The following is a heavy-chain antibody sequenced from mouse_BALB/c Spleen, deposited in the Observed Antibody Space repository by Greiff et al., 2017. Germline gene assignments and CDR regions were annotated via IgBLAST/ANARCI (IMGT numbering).Heavy chain of an antibody. Sequence: VQLQQSGPELVKPGASVKISCKASGYTFTDYNMHWVKQSHGKSLEWIGYIYPYNGGTGYNQKFKSKATLTVDNSSSTAYMELRSLTSEDSAVYYCALGTTVAWGQGTTLTVSS. CDR2: IYPYNGGT. V-gene: IGHV1S29*02. CDR3: ALGTTVA. CDR1: GYTFTDYN. D-gene: IGHD1-1*01. J-gene: IGHJ2*01.